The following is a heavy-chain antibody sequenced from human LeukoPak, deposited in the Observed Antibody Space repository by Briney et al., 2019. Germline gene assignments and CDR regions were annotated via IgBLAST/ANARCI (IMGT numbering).Heavy chain of an antibody. V-gene: IGHV3-23*01. CDR3: ARAGSIRFDY. D-gene: IGHD1-26*01. Sequence: GGSLRLSCAASGFTFSSYAMSWVRQAPGKGLEWVSGSGSGGGTYYAASVKGRFTISRDDSKNTMYLQMNSLRAEDTAVYYCARAGSIRFDYWGQGTLVTVSS. CDR2: SGSGGGT. J-gene: IGHJ4*02. CDR1: GFTFSSYA.